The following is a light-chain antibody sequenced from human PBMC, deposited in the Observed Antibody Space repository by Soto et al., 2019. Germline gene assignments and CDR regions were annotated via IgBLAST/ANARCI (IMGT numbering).Light chain of an antibody. CDR2: HAS. CDR1: QGVASRY. Sequence: EIVLTQSPGTLSPSPGERATLSCRASQGVASRYLAWYQQKPGQAPRLLIYHASSRATGIPDRFSGSGSGTDFTLTITRLEPEDFAVYFCQQYGSSPQTFGQGTKVEIK. J-gene: IGKJ1*01. CDR3: QQYGSSPQT. V-gene: IGKV3-20*01.